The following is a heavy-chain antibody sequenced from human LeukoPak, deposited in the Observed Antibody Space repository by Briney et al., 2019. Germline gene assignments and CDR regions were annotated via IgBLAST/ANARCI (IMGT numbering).Heavy chain of an antibody. D-gene: IGHD6-13*01. J-gene: IGHJ3*02. CDR1: GGSISTYY. CDR3: ARPYYSSSWPDAFDI. V-gene: IGHV4-59*01. Sequence: SETLSLTCTVSGGSISTYYWSWIRQPPGKGLERIGYIYYSGSTNYNPSIKSRVTISVDTSKNQFSLKLSSVTAADTAVYYCARPYYSSSWPDAFDIWGQGTMVTVSS. CDR2: IYYSGST.